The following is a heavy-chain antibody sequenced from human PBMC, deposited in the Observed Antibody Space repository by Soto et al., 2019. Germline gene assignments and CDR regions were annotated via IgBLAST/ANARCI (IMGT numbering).Heavy chain of an antibody. Sequence: QVQLVQSGAEVKKPGASVRVSCKASGYTVTSYDIYWVRQATGQGLEWMGWMNPFSGNAVYTQKFQDRVTMTRDTSINTAYMEMSGLRSEDTAVCYCTRGQGNHWGQGSLVTVSS. V-gene: IGHV1-8*01. CDR2: MNPFSGNA. J-gene: IGHJ4*02. CDR3: TRGQGNH. CDR1: GYTVTSYD.